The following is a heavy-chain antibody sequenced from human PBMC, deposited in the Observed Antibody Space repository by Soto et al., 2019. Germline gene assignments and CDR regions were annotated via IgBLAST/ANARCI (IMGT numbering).Heavy chain of an antibody. CDR3: AKDNYGTDS. CDR1: GFTLSNYG. V-gene: IGHV3-23*01. D-gene: IGHD3-10*01. Sequence: EVQLLESGGGLVQPGGSLSLSCAISGFTLSNYGMNWVRQAPGKGLEWVSAITGGGGSTYYADSVKGRFTLSRDNSKNTLYLQMNSLRAEDTAVYYCAKDNYGTDSWGQGTLVTVSS. J-gene: IGHJ5*01. CDR2: ITGGGGST.